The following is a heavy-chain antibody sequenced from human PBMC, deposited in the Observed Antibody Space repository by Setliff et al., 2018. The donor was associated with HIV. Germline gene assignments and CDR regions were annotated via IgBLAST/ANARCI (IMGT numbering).Heavy chain of an antibody. J-gene: IGHJ4*02. Sequence: SETLSLTCTVSGVSTSSSNYYWGWIRQPPGKGLDWIGYISYTGRTYYNPSLKSRVTISVDTSKNHFSLRLTSVTAADTAVYYCARRLLRGVRGPPCFDYWGQGTLVTVSS. V-gene: IGHV4-39*02. CDR2: ISYTGRT. D-gene: IGHD3-10*01. CDR3: ARRLLRGVRGPPCFDY. CDR1: GVSTSSSNYY.